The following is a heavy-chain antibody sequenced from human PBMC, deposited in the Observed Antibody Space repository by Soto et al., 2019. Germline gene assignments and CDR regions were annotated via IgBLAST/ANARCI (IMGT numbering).Heavy chain of an antibody. V-gene: IGHV3-23*01. CDR3: EKDQSYYDFSSGYYPSGVGMDV. CDR2: ISGSGGST. D-gene: IGHD3-3*01. CDR1: GFTFSSYA. J-gene: IGHJ6*02. Sequence: EVQLLESGGGLVQPGGSLRLSCAASGFTFSSYAMSWVRQAPGKGLEWVSAISGSGGSTNYADYVKGRFTISRDNSKNTLKMQMNSRGAQDEAVYYGEKDQSYYDFSSGYYPSGVGMDVWGQGTTGTVSS.